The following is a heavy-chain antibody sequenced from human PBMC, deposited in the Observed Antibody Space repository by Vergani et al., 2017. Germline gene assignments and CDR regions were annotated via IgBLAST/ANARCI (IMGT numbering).Heavy chain of an antibody. CDR1: GYNSTSFD. CDR3: ARGVLDSKYRHTLFGP. D-gene: IGHD3-16*02. CDR2: RNPKSGNT. Sequence: QEQLVQSGAEVRKPGASVKVSCKASGYNSTSFDINWVRLATGQGLEGMGWRNPKSGNTAYAAKFQGRMTMTRDSSTDTAYMELKSLRSEDTAIYFCARGVLDSKYRHTLFGPWGQGTVVTVSS. J-gene: IGHJ5*02. V-gene: IGHV1-8*01.